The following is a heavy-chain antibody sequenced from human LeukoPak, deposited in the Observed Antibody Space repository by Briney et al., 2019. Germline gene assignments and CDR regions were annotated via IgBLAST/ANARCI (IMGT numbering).Heavy chain of an antibody. CDR2: MNPESGHT. CDR1: GYTFTNYD. Sequence: ASVKVSCKASGYTFTNYDINWVRQATGQGLERMGWMNPESGHTGYTQKLQGRVTMTRDTSISTAYLELSSLTSEDTAVYYCASFVSQKRIMGATRLPYYSSYYMDLWGTGTTVTVSS. V-gene: IGHV1-8*01. J-gene: IGHJ6*03. CDR3: ASFVSQKRIMGATRLPYYSSYYMDL. D-gene: IGHD1-26*01.